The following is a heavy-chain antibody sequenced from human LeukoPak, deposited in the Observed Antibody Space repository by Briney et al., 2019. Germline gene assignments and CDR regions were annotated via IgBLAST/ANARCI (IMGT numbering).Heavy chain of an antibody. CDR2: ISSYNGNT. V-gene: IGHV1-18*01. Sequence: ASVKVSCKASGYTFTSYGISWVRQAPGQGFEWMGWISSYNGNTNYAQKLQGRVTMTTDTSTSTAYMELRSLRSDDTAVYYCARDTTKWGIVVAGSAYWGQGTLVTVSS. J-gene: IGHJ4*02. CDR3: ARDTTKWGIVVAGSAY. D-gene: IGHD6-19*01. CDR1: GYTFTSYG.